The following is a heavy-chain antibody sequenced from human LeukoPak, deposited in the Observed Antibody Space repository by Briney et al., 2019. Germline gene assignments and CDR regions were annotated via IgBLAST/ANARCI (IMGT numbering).Heavy chain of an antibody. J-gene: IGHJ4*02. D-gene: IGHD6-13*01. Sequence: ASETLSLTCAVYGGSFSGYYWSWIRQPPGKGLEWIGEINHSGSTNYNPSLKSRVTISVDTSKNQFSLKLSSVTAADTAVYYCAIRDPQYSSSWYGFDYWGQGTLVTVSS. CDR3: AIRDPQYSSSWYGFDY. V-gene: IGHV4-34*01. CDR1: GGSFSGYY. CDR2: INHSGST.